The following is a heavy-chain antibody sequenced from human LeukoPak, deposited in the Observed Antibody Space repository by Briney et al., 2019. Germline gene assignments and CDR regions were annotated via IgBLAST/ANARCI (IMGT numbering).Heavy chain of an antibody. CDR3: ATGRGGRYCSSTSCYIGNWYYYYGMDV. J-gene: IGHJ6*02. CDR1: GGSISSYY. V-gene: IGHV4-59*08. D-gene: IGHD2-2*02. Sequence: PSETLSLTCTVSGGSISSYYWSWIRQPPGKGLEWIGYIYYSGCTNYNPSLKSRVTISVDTSKNQFSLKLSSVTAADTAVYYCATGRGGRYCSSTSCYIGNWYYYYGMDVWGQGTTVTVSS. CDR2: IYYSGCT.